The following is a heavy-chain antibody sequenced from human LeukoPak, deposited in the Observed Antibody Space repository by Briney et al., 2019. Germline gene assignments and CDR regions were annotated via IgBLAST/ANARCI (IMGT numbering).Heavy chain of an antibody. CDR1: GGSISSGSYY. CDR2: IYTSGST. CDR3: ARAGYCGSTSCHPRYYYYYYMDV. D-gene: IGHD2-2*01. Sequence: SETLSLTCTVSGGSISSGSYYWSWIRQPAGKGLEWIGRIYTSGSTNYNPSLKSRVTISVDTSKNQFSLKLSSVTAADTAVYYCARAGYCGSTSCHPRYYYYYYMDVWGKGTTVTVSS. J-gene: IGHJ6*03. V-gene: IGHV4-61*02.